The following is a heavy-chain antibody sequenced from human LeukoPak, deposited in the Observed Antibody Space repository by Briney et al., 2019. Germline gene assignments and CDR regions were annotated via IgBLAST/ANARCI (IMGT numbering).Heavy chain of an antibody. CDR3: ARVVEMATIVYYYGMDV. D-gene: IGHD5-24*01. Sequence: GGALRLSCAASGFTFSSYAMHWVRQAPGKGLEGGAVISYDGSNKYYADSVKGRFTISRDNSKNTLYLQMNSLRAEDTAVYYCARVVEMATIVYYYGMDVWGQGTTVTVSS. CDR2: ISYDGSNK. CDR1: GFTFSSYA. V-gene: IGHV3-30-3*01. J-gene: IGHJ6*02.